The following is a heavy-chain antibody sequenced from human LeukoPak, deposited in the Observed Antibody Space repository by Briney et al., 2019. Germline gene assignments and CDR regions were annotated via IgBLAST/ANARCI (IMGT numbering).Heavy chain of an antibody. V-gene: IGHV3-30*18. Sequence: RSLRLSCAASGFTFSSYGMHWVRQAPGKGLEWVAVISYDGSNKYYADSVKGRFTISRDNSKNTLYLQMNSLRAEDTAVYYCAKTLYGSGKGVDYWGQRTLVTVSS. CDR1: GFTFSSYG. CDR3: AKTLYGSGKGVDY. CDR2: ISYDGSNK. D-gene: IGHD3-10*01. J-gene: IGHJ4*02.